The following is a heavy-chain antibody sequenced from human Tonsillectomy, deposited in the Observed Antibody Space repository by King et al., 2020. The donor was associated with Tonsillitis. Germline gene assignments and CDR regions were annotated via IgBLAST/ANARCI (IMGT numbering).Heavy chain of an antibody. CDR3: ARGRMVRGDYKYGMDV. CDR1: GGSINNYY. J-gene: IGHJ6*02. CDR2: IYYSGTT. V-gene: IGHV4-59*01. D-gene: IGHD3-10*01. Sequence: VQLQESGPGLVKPSETLSLTCTVSGGSINNYYWSWIRQPPGRGLEWIGNIYYSGTTSNSPALKSRVTISIDTSKNQFSLKMSSVTATDTAVYFCARGRMVRGDYKYGMDVWGQGTTVTVSS.